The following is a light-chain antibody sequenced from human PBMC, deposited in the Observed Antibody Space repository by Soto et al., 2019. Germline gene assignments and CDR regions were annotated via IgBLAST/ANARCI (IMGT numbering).Light chain of an antibody. J-gene: IGKJ4*01. CDR3: QQHYPTPFT. Sequence: DFVMTQSPDSLAVSLGERATINCKSSQSVLYSTNNKNYLAWYQQKPGQPPKLLIYWASTRESGVPDRFSGSGSGTDFIITFSSMQAEDVALYFSQQHYPTPFTFGGGTKVEIK. CDR1: QSVLYSTNNKNY. CDR2: WAS. V-gene: IGKV4-1*01.